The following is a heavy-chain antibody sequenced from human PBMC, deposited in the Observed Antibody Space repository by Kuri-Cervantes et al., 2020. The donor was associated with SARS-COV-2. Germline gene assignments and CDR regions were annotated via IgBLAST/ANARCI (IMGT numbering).Heavy chain of an antibody. CDR2: INPNSGGT. D-gene: IGHD1-26*01. V-gene: IGHV1-2*02. CDR3: ARQGSGGNDAFDI. CDR1: ETTFPNYD. Sequence: ASVKVSCKTPETTFPNYDINWVRQAIGRGLEWMGWINPNSGGTNYAQKFQGRVTMTRDTSISTAYMELSRLRSDDTAVYYCARQGSGGNDAFDIWGQGTMVTVSS. J-gene: IGHJ3*02.